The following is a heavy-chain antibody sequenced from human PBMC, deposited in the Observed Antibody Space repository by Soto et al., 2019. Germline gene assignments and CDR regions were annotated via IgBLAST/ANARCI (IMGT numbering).Heavy chain of an antibody. CDR3: ARDGKGAAYTHGPYYFDY. Sequence: PGGSLRLSCAASGFTFSFYSMNWVRQAPGKGLEWISYITSTSSAINYADSVRGRFTISRDNAMRSLFLHMNSLGDEDTAVYYCARDGKGAAYTHGPYYFDYWGQGALVTVSS. J-gene: IGHJ4*02. CDR2: ITSTSSAI. CDR1: GFTFSFYS. D-gene: IGHD1-1*01. V-gene: IGHV3-48*02.